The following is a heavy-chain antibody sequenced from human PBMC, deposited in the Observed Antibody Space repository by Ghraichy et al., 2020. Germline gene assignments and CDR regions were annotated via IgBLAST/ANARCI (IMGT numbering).Heavy chain of an antibody. CDR2: IWYNGSNK. Sequence: GGSLRLSCAASGFTFSSYGMHWVRQAPGKGLEWVAVIWYNGSNKYYADSVKGRFTISRDNAKNTLYLQMNSLRAEDTAVYYCARRHYYIFRGMDVWGQGTTVTVPS. D-gene: IGHD3-9*01. CDR1: GFTFSSYG. V-gene: IGHV3-33*01. CDR3: ARRHYYIFRGMDV. J-gene: IGHJ6*02.